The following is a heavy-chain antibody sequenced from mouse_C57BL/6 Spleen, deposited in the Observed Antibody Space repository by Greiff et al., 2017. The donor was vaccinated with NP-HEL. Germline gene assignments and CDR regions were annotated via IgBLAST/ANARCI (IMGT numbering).Heavy chain of an antibody. CDR1: GYTFTDYY. V-gene: IGHV1-26*01. J-gene: IGHJ2*01. CDR3: ARIDYDGSGSFDY. D-gene: IGHD2-4*01. Sequence: VQLKQSGPELVKPGASVKISCKASGYTFTDYYMNWVKQSHGKSLEWIGDINPNNGGTSYNQKFKGKATLTVDKSSSTAYMELRSLTSEDSAVYYCARIDYDGSGSFDYWGQGTTLTVSS. CDR2: INPNNGGT.